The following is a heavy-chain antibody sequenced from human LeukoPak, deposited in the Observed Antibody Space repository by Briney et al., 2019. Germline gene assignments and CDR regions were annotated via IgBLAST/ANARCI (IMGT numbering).Heavy chain of an antibody. CDR3: ARAEYCGGDCYEGYYYHMDV. V-gene: IGHV1-69*13. CDR1: GGTFSSYA. D-gene: IGHD2-21*02. CDR2: IIPIFGTA. J-gene: IGHJ6*03. Sequence: SVKVSCKASGGTFSSYAISWVRQAPGQGLEWMGGIIPIFGTANYAQKFQGRVTITADESTSTAYMELSSLRSEDTAVYYCARAEYCGGDCYEGYYYHMDVWGKGTTVTISS.